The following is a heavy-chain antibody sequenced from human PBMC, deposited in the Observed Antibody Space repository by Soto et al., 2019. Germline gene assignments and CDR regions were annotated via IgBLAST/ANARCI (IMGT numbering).Heavy chain of an antibody. CDR1: GFTFSSYS. CDR2: ISSSSSHI. J-gene: IGHJ4*02. CDR3: AREINTIFGVVTKSGLDY. D-gene: IGHD3-3*01. V-gene: IGHV3-21*01. Sequence: PRGSLRLSCAASGFTFSSYSMNWVRQAPGKGLEWVSSISSSSSHIYYADSVKGRFTISRDNAKNSLYLQMNSLRAEDTAVYYCAREINTIFGVVTKSGLDYWGQGTLVTVSS.